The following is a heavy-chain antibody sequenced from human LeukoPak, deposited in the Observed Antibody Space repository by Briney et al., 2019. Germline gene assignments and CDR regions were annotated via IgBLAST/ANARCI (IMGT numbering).Heavy chain of an antibody. CDR2: INHSGST. J-gene: IGHJ4*02. D-gene: IGHD3-10*01. CDR3: ARGRSGWFGELDY. CDR1: GGSISSGGYY. Sequence: PSETLSLTCTVSGGSISSGGYYWSWIRQPPGKGLEWIGEINHSGSTNYNPSLKSRVTISVDTSKNQFSLKLSSVTAADTAVYYCARGRSGWFGELDYWGQGTLVTVSS. V-gene: IGHV4-39*07.